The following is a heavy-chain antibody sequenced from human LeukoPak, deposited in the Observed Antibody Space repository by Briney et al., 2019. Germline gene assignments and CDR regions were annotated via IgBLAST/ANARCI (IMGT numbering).Heavy chain of an antibody. D-gene: IGHD1-1*01. CDR2: LNPNTGET. J-gene: IGHJ4*02. CDR3: ARALHNWNDQGSDH. Sequence: ASVKVSCMTCGYTFTGYYIHGVRQAPGQGREWMGWLNPNTGETKFARKFQGRVTMTRDTSIYTAYMELNRLTSDDTAVYYCARALHNWNDQGSDHWGQGTLVTVSS. V-gene: IGHV1-2*02. CDR1: GYTFTGYY.